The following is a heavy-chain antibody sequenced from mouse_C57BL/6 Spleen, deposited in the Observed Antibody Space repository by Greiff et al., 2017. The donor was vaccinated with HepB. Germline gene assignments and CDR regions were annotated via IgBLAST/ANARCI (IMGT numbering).Heavy chain of an antibody. Sequence: VQLKESGAELVRPGTSVKMSCKASGYTFTNYWIGWAKQRPGHGLEWIGDIYPGGGYTNYNEKFKGKATLTADKSSSTAYMQFSSLTSEDSAIYYCAGYDYDVAWFAYWGQGTLVTVSA. J-gene: IGHJ3*01. CDR3: AGYDYDVAWFAY. CDR2: IYPGGGYT. V-gene: IGHV1-63*01. CDR1: GYTFTNYW. D-gene: IGHD2-4*01.